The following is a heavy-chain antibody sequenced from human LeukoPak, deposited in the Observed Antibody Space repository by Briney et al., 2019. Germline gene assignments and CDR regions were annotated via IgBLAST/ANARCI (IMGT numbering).Heavy chain of an antibody. J-gene: IGHJ4*02. CDR2: INWNGGST. CDR1: GFTFDDYG. CDR3: ARAGYNILTGTSAFDY. Sequence: GGSLRLSCAASGFTFDDYGMSWVRQAPGKGLEWVSGINWNGGSTGYADSVKGRFTISRDNAKTYLYMQVNSLRAEDTALYYCARAGYNILTGTSAFDYWGQGTLLTVPS. D-gene: IGHD3-9*01. V-gene: IGHV3-20*04.